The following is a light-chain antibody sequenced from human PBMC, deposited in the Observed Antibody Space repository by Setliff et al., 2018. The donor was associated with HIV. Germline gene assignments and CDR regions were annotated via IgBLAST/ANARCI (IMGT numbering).Light chain of an antibody. CDR2: GNS. Sequence: QSVLAQPPSVSGAPGQRVTISCTGSSSNIGAAYDVHWFQQFPGTAPKLLIYGNSNRPSGVPDRFSGSKSGTSASLAITGLQAEDEADYYCTSYTTTSTYVFGTGTKVTVL. CDR3: TSYTTTSTYV. CDR1: SSNIGAAYD. V-gene: IGLV1-40*01. J-gene: IGLJ1*01.